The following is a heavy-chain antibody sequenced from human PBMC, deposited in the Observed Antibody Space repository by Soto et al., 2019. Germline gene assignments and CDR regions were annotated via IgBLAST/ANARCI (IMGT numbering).Heavy chain of an antibody. Sequence: QLQLQESGPGLVKPSETLSLTCTVSGGSINSVSYYWGWIRQPPGKGLEWIGSIYYSGSTYYNPSLKSRVTVSVDTSKNQYSLQLSSVTAADTAVYYCARHGRAGYGNFAYWGQGTLVTVSS. CDR3: ARHGRAGYGNFAY. D-gene: IGHD1-1*01. CDR2: IYYSGST. CDR1: GGSINSVSYY. V-gene: IGHV4-39*01. J-gene: IGHJ4*02.